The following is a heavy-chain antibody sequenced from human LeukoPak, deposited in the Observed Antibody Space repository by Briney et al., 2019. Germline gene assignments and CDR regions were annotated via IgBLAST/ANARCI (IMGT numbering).Heavy chain of an antibody. CDR2: INHSGST. J-gene: IGHJ4*02. V-gene: IGHV4-34*01. CDR1: GGSFSGYY. CDR3: ARAASSSWYTYYFDY. D-gene: IGHD6-13*01. Sequence: SETLSLTCAVYGGSFSGYYWSWIRQPPGKGLEWIGEINHSGSTNYNPSLKSRVTISVDTSKNQFSLKLSSVTAADTAVYYCARAASSSWYTYYFDYWGQGTLVTVSS.